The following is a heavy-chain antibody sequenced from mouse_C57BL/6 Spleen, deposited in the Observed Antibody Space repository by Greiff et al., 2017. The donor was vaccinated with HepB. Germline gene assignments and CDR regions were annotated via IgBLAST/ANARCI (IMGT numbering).Heavy chain of an antibody. V-gene: IGHV14-4*01. CDR1: GFNIKDDY. J-gene: IGHJ3*01. Sequence: EVQLQQSGAELVRPGASVKLSCTASGFNIKDDYMHWVKQRPEQGLEWIGWIDPENGDTEYASKFQGKATITADTSSNTAYLQLSSLTSEDTAVCYCTRYYYGSPFAYWGQGTLVTVSA. CDR3: TRYYYGSPFAY. D-gene: IGHD1-1*01. CDR2: IDPENGDT.